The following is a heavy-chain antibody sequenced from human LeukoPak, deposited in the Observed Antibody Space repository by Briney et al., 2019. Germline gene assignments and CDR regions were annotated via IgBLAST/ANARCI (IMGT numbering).Heavy chain of an antibody. CDR1: GYIFTGYY. J-gene: IGHJ4*02. Sequence: ASVKVSCKASGYIFTGYYMHWVRQAPGQGLEWMGWINPNSGGTNYAQKFQGRVTMTRDTSISTAYMELSRLRSDDTAVYYCARTTTVVTPLDYWGQGTLVTVSS. V-gene: IGHV1-2*02. D-gene: IGHD4-23*01. CDR3: ARTTTVVTPLDY. CDR2: INPNSGGT.